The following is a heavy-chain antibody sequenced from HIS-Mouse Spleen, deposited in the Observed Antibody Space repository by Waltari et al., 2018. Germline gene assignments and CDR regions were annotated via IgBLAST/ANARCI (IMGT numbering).Heavy chain of an antibody. J-gene: IGHJ4*02. V-gene: IGHV1-8*01. Sequence: QVQLVQSGAEVKKPGASVKVSCKASGYTFTSYDIKWALQATGQGLEWMGWMNPNSGNTGYAQKFQGRVTMTRNTSISTAYMELSSLRSEDTAVYYCARGHDYSNYFDYWGQGTLVTVSS. CDR1: GYTFTSYD. CDR3: ARGHDYSNYFDY. CDR2: MNPNSGNT. D-gene: IGHD4-4*01.